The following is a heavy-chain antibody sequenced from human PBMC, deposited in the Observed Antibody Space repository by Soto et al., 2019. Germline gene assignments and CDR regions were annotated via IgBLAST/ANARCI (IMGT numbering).Heavy chain of an antibody. CDR3: ATVHGTSRSFDS. CDR1: GFTFSTSA. CDR2: TGLNGRTT. J-gene: IGHJ4*02. V-gene: IGHV3-23*01. Sequence: EVQLLESGGGLVQPRGSLRLSCAASGFTFSTSAMTWVRQAPGKGLEWVSTTGLNGRTTYYADSVKGRFTVSRDNSKNTLDLQMSSLRAEDTAVYYCATVHGTSRSFDSWGQGTLVTVSS.